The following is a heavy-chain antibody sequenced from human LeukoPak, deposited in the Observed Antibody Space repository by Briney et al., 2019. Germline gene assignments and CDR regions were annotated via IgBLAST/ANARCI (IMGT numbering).Heavy chain of an antibody. J-gene: IGHJ4*02. Sequence: GASVKVSCKASGYTFTGYYMHWVRQAPGQGLEWVGIINPGDASTSYAQKFQGRVTMTRDTSTSTVYMDLSSLRSEDTAMYYCARVHCSGGSCYGDVFDYWGQGTLVTVSS. D-gene: IGHD2-15*01. CDR1: GYTFTGYY. V-gene: IGHV1-46*01. CDR3: ARVHCSGGSCYGDVFDY. CDR2: INPGDAST.